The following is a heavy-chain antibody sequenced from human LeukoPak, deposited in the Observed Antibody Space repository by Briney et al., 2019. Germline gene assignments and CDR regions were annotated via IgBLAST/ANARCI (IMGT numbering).Heavy chain of an antibody. J-gene: IGHJ5*01. CDR2: LSDNGGSP. CDR1: GFTFSNYA. D-gene: IGHD2-21*01. Sequence: GGSLRLSCAACGFTFSNYAMSWVRQAPGKGLEWVSSLSDNGGSPYYADSVKGRFTISRDNSKNTLHLHMNSLRVEDTAVYYCAKDPETYSSRWFDSWGQGTLVTVSS. V-gene: IGHV3-23*01. CDR3: AKDPETYSSRWFDS.